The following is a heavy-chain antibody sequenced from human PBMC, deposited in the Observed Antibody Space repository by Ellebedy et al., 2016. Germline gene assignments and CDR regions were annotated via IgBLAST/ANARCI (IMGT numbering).Heavy chain of an antibody. D-gene: IGHD2-8*01. CDR2: IYGGGAS. CDR3: VTRHNGAFDF. V-gene: IGHV3-53*01. CDR1: GFSVSSND. Sequence: GESLKISXAVSGFSVSSNDMSWVRQAPGKGLELVSLIYGGGASYYADSVKGRFTISTDNSKKTLYLQMSGLGAEDTAVYYCVTRHNGAFDFWGQGTMVTVSS. J-gene: IGHJ3*01.